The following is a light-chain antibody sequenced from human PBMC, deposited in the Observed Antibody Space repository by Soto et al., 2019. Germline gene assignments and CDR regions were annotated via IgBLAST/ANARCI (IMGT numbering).Light chain of an antibody. CDR1: QTISDNY. Sequence: DIVLTQSPGTLSLSPGERATLSCRASQTISDNYLAWYQQKPGQSPRLLISGASVRAPGVPDRFSGSGSETAFTLTISRLEPEDFGFYYCPQYGSSPEISFGPGTKVDIK. V-gene: IGKV3-20*01. CDR3: PQYGSSPEIS. CDR2: GAS. J-gene: IGKJ3*01.